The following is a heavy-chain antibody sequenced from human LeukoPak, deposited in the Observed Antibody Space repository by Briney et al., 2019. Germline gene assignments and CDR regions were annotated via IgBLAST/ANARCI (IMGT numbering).Heavy chain of an antibody. D-gene: IGHD3-3*01. Sequence: GASVKVSCKASGGTFSSYTISWVRQAPGQGLEWMARIIPILGIANYAQKFQGRVTITADKSTSTAYMELSSLRSEDTAVYYCASTRVSSANDYDFWSGYSWFDPWGQGTLVTVSS. J-gene: IGHJ5*02. CDR3: ASTRVSSANDYDFWSGYSWFDP. V-gene: IGHV1-69*02. CDR2: IIPILGIA. CDR1: GGTFSSYT.